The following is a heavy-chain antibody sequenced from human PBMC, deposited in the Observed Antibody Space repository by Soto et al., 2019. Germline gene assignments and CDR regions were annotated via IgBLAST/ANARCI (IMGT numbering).Heavy chain of an antibody. J-gene: IGHJ6*04. CDR3: ERDGPGICYYYYGMDV. Sequence: PETPSLTCTVSGGSFSSGSYYWTWIRPPPGKHLEWIGQIYYSGSPHYNPPLKTRLSISVDTPKNQFSLKLSSGTAADTAVYCLERDGPGICYYYYGMDVWGKWSKGTVAS. V-gene: IGHV4-61*01. CDR2: IYYSGSP. D-gene: IGHD6-13*01. CDR1: GGSFSSGSYY.